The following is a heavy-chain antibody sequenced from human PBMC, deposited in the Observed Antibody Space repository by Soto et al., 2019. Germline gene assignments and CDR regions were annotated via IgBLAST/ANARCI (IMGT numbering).Heavy chain of an antibody. V-gene: IGHV3-7*01. Sequence: EVQLVESGGGLGQPGGSLRLSCEASGFSFSGSWMSWVRQAPGKGLEWVAKTNQDGSDTNYVDSVKGRFTISRDNAKNSLYLQMNSLRAEDTAVYYCARDRYYDQFDYWGKGTLVTVSS. D-gene: IGHD3-22*01. CDR1: GFSFSGSW. CDR3: ARDRYYDQFDY. CDR2: TNQDGSDT. J-gene: IGHJ4*02.